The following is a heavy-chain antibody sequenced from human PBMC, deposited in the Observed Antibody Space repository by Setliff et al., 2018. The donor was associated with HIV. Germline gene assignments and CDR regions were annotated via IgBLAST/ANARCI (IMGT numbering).Heavy chain of an antibody. CDR3: ARDGVRGYDSSGYLFSWVRRFHHDYYYYYMDV. J-gene: IGHJ6*03. D-gene: IGHD3-22*01. Sequence: ASVKVSCKASGYTFTSYYMHWVRQAPGQGLEWMGIINPSGGSPSYAQKFQGRVTMTRDTSTSTVYMELSSLRSEDTAVYYCARDGVRGYDSSGYLFSWVRRFHHDYYYYYMDVWGKGTTVTVSS. CDR1: GYTFTSYY. V-gene: IGHV1-46*01. CDR2: INPSGGSP.